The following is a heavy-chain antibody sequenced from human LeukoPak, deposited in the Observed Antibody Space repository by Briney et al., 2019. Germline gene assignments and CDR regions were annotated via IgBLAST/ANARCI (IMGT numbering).Heavy chain of an antibody. CDR1: GFTVSSNY. J-gene: IGHJ4*02. Sequence: GGSLRLSCAASGFTVSSNYMSWVRQAPGKGLEWVSVIYSGGSTYYADSVKGRFTISRDNSKNTLYLQMNSLRAEDTAVYYCARGKQWLAYDYWGQGTLVTVSS. D-gene: IGHD6-19*01. CDR3: ARGKQWLAYDY. CDR2: IYSGGST. V-gene: IGHV3-66*01.